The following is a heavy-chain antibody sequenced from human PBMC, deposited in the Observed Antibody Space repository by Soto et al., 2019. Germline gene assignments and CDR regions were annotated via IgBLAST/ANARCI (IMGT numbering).Heavy chain of an antibody. J-gene: IGHJ6*03. CDR2: INHSGST. D-gene: IGHD4-17*01. Sequence: ETLSLTCAVYGGSFSGYYWSWIRQPPGKGLEWIGEINHSGSTNYNPSLKSRVTISVDTSKNQFSLKLSSVTAADTAVYYCARVLRYYYYMDVWGKGTTVTVSS. V-gene: IGHV4-34*01. CDR1: GGSFSGYY. CDR3: ARVLRYYYYMDV.